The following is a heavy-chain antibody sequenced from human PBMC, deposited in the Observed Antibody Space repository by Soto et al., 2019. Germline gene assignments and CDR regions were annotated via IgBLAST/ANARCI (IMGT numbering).Heavy chain of an antibody. CDR3: ARQDFWSAHFDY. J-gene: IGHJ4*02. CDR1: GGSISSYY. CDR2: IYYSGST. V-gene: IGHV4-59*08. Sequence: SETLSLTCTVSGGSISSYYWSWIRQPPGKGLEWIGYIYYSGSTNYNPSLKSRVTIPVDTSKNQFSLKLSSVTAADTAVYYCARQDFWSAHFDYWGQGTLVTVSS. D-gene: IGHD3-3*01.